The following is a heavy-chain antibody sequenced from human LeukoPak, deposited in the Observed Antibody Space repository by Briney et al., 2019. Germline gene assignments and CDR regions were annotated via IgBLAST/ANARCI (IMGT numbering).Heavy chain of an antibody. D-gene: IGHD3-22*01. CDR1: GFIFSSYS. CDR3: TRDRDDDSSGSIDDAFDI. CDR2: ISSRSSYI. V-gene: IGHV3-21*01. J-gene: IGHJ3*02. Sequence: AGGSLRLSCAASGFIFSSYSMNWVRQAPGKGLEWVSSISSRSSYIYNAESVKGRFTISRDNAKNSLYLQMNSLRAEDTAVYYCTRDRDDDSSGSIDDAFDIWGQGTMLTVSS.